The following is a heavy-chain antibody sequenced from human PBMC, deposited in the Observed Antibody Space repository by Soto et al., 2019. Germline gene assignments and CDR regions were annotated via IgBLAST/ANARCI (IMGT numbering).Heavy chain of an antibody. D-gene: IGHD3-3*01. CDR3: AVYDVGTISQDD. J-gene: IGHJ4*02. CDR1: GGSFSSHS. V-gene: IGHV4-34*01. CDR2: IHHDGIT. Sequence: SEPLSLTCAIYGGSFSSHSRSWVRQPPGKGLEWIGEIHHDGITSYNPSLKSRVTISGDTSKSQFSLELSSLTAADTAVYYCAVYDVGTISQDDWAQVSLVTFYS.